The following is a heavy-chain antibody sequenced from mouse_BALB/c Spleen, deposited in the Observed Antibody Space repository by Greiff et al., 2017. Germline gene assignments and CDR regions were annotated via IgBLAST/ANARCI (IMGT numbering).Heavy chain of an antibody. D-gene: IGHD1-1*01. CDR3: ARCRITTVGEVGAMDY. CDR1: GYSFTGYY. J-gene: IGHJ4*01. V-gene: IGHV1-31*01. Sequence: VQLQQSGPELVKPGASVKISCKASGYSFTGYYMHWVKQSHVKSLEWIGRINPYNGATSYNQNFKDKASLTVDKSYSTAYMELHSLTSEDSAVYYCARCRITTVGEVGAMDYWGQGTSVTVSS. CDR2: INPYNGAT.